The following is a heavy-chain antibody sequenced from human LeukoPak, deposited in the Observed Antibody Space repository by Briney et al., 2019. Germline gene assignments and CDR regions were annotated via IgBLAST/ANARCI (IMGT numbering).Heavy chain of an antibody. CDR2: IWYDGSNK. J-gene: IGHJ6*02. V-gene: IGHV3-33*01. Sequence: GGSLRLSCAASGFTFSSYGMHWVRQAPGKGLEWVAVIWYDGSNKYYADSVKGRFTISRDNSKNTLYLQMNSLRAEDTAVYYRAREYLTIPYGMDVWGQGTTVTVSS. CDR1: GFTFSSYG. D-gene: IGHD3-3*01. CDR3: AREYLTIPYGMDV.